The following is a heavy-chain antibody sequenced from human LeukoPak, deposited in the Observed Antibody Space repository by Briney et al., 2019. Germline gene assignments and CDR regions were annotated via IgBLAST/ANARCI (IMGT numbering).Heavy chain of an antibody. D-gene: IGHD3-3*01. J-gene: IGHJ4*02. V-gene: IGHV3-23*01. CDR2: IGGSGGST. Sequence: GGSLRLSCAASGFTFSSYAMSWVRQAPGKGLEWVSAIGGSGGSTYYADSVKGRFTISRDNSKNTLYLQMNSLRAEDTAVYYCARGHNVLRFLEWLLPDFDYWGQGTLVTVSS. CDR3: ARGHNVLRFLEWLLPDFDY. CDR1: GFTFSSYA.